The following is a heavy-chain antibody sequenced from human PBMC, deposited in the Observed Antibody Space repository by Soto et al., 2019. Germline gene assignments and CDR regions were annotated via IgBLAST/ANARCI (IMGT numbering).Heavy chain of an antibody. Sequence: PGGSLRLSCAASGVTFSSYGMSWVRQAPGKGLEWVSAIGSSGGSTYYADSVKGRFTISRDNAKNSLYLQMNSLRAEGTAVYYCARILEGATDSWGQGTLVTVSS. J-gene: IGHJ4*02. CDR2: IGSSGGST. D-gene: IGHD1-26*01. CDR3: ARILEGATDS. CDR1: GVTFSSYG. V-gene: IGHV3-23*01.